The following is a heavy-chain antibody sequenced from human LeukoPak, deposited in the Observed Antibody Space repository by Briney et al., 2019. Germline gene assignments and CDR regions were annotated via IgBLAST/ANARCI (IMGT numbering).Heavy chain of an antibody. Sequence: PGGSLRLSCAASGFTFTTYAMSWVRQAPGNGLEWVSAISGGGGSTNYADSVKGRFTISRDNSDNTLSLQMNSLRAEDTALYFCARSKGNYYVDYWGQGTLVTVSS. D-gene: IGHD3-10*02. CDR3: ARSKGNYYVDY. J-gene: IGHJ4*02. CDR2: ISGGGGST. CDR1: GFTFTTYA. V-gene: IGHV3-23*01.